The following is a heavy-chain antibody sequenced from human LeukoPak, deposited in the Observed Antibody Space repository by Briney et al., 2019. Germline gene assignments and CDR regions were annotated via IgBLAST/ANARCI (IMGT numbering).Heavy chain of an antibody. Sequence: ASVKVSCKASGFTFTSSAMQWVRQARGQRLEWIGWIVVGCGNTNYAQKFQERVTITRDMSTSTAYMELSSLRSEDTAVYYCAAGPQIRFCPVGDALDIWGQGTIVTVSS. CDR2: IVVGCGNT. J-gene: IGHJ3*02. CDR1: GFTFTSSA. CDR3: AAGPQIRFCPVGDALDI. D-gene: IGHD3-3*01. V-gene: IGHV1-58*02.